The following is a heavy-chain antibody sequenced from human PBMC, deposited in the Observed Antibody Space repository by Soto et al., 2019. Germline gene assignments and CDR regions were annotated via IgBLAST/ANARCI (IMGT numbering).Heavy chain of an antibody. CDR1: GFTFSDYY. CDR3: ASPSGYDYSYFDY. CDR2: ISSSGSTI. V-gene: IGHV3-11*01. D-gene: IGHD5-12*01. Sequence: GGSLRLSCAASGFTFSDYYMIWIRQAPGKGLEWVSYISSSGSTIYYADSVKGRFTISRDNAKNSLYLQMNSLRAEDTAVYYCASPSGYDYSYFDYWGQGTLVTVLL. J-gene: IGHJ4*02.